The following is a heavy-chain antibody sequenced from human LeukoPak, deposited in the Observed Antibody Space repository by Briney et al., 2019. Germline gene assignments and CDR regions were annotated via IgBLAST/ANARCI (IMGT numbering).Heavy chain of an antibody. J-gene: IGHJ6*03. D-gene: IGHD2-15*01. V-gene: IGHV3-11*01. Sequence: GGSLRLSCAASGFTFSDYYMSWIRQAPGKGLEWVSYISSSGSTIYYADSVKGRFTISRDNAKNTLYLQMNSLRAEDTAVYYCAKGRAARYYYMDVWGKGTTVTVSS. CDR2: ISSSGSTI. CDR1: GFTFSDYY. CDR3: AKGRAARYYYMDV.